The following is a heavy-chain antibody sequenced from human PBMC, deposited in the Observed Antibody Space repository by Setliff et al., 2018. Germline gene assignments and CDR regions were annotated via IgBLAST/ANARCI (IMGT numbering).Heavy chain of an antibody. CDR3: ARDRHVLSNTWDIYSFDY. D-gene: IGHD6-13*01. J-gene: IGHJ4*02. CDR2: ISRGGGII. CDR1: GFTFSDFY. V-gene: IGHV3-11*04. Sequence: GGSLRLSCAASGFTFSDFYMSWIRQTPGKGLERVLYISRGGGIIYYADSLKGRITISRDNSKNTLSVQMNSLRAEDTAVYYCARDRHVLSNTWDIYSFDYWGQGTLVTVSS.